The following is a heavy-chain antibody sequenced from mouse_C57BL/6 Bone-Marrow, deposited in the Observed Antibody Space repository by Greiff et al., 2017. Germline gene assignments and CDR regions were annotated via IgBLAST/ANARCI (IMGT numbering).Heavy chain of an antibody. CDR2: IYPRSGNT. CDR1: GYTFTSYG. V-gene: IGHV1-81*01. J-gene: IGHJ2*01. CDR3: ALLMGYYFYFDY. D-gene: IGHD2-3*01. Sequence: QVQLQQSGAELARPGASVKLSCKASGYTFTSYGISWVKQRTGQGLEWIGEIYPRSGNTYYNQKFKGKANLTADKSSSTAYMELRSLTSEYAAVYFCALLMGYYFYFDYWGQGTTLTVSS.